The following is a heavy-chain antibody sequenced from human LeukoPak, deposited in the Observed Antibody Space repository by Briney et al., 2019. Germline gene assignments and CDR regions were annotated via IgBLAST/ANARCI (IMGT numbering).Heavy chain of an antibody. CDR3: ANYNGDYRRFDP. Sequence: GGSLRLSCAASGFTFTNYAMSWVRQAPGKGLEWVSTISGSGGSTYYADSVRGRFTISRDNSKNTLYLQMNSLRAEDTAVYYCANYNGDYRRFDPWGQGTLVSVSS. J-gene: IGHJ5*02. CDR2: ISGSGGST. CDR1: GFTFTNYA. V-gene: IGHV3-23*01. D-gene: IGHD5-12*01.